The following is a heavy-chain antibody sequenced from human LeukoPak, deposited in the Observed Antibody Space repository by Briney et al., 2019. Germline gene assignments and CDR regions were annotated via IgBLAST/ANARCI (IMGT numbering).Heavy chain of an antibody. V-gene: IGHV3-23*01. CDR3: AKHSYGYWLGSAFDY. CDR1: GFTFSSYA. J-gene: IGHJ4*02. Sequence: PGGSLRLSCAASGFTFSSYAMSWVRQAPGKGLEWVSAISGSGGSTYYADSVKDRFTISRDNSKNTLYLQMNSLRAEDTAVYYCAKHSYGYWLGSAFDYWGQGTLVTVSS. CDR2: ISGSGGST. D-gene: IGHD5-18*01.